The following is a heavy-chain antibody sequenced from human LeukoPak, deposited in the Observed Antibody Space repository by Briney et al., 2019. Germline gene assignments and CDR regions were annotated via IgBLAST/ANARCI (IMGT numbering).Heavy chain of an antibody. CDR2: ISSSSSYI. CDR1: GFTFISYS. V-gene: IGHV3-21*01. Sequence: KPGGSLRLSCAASGFTFISYSMNWVRQAPGKGLEWVSSISSSSSYIYYADSVKGRFTISRDNAKNSLYLQMNSLRAEDTAVYYCATELMITFGGVIVDYWGQGTLVTVSS. D-gene: IGHD3-16*02. CDR3: ATELMITFGGVIVDY. J-gene: IGHJ4*02.